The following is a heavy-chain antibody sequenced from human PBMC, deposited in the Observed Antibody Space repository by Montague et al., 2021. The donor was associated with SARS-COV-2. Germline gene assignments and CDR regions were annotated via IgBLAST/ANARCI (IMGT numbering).Heavy chain of an antibody. CDR2: TYYRSKWDS. CDR3: ASSGITLTGLDAFDI. J-gene: IGHJ3*02. CDR1: GDSVSSKSVA. D-gene: IGHD3-9*01. Sequence: CAISGDSVSSKSVAWNWIRQSPSRGLEWLGRTYYRSKWDSDYAXXXKXXLVITPDTSKNQVSLQLNSVIPEDTAVYFCASSGITLTGLDAFDIWGQGTMVTVPS. V-gene: IGHV6-1*01.